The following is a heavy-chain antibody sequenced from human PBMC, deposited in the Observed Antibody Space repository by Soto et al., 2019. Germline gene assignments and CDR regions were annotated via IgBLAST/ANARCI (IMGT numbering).Heavy chain of an antibody. CDR3: ARHDFYGSGSYYRKGFYYYFGLDV. CDR1: GGSISSTNYY. Sequence: QVQLQESGPGLVKTSETLSLTCTVSGGSISSTNYYWGWIRQPPGKGLEWIGSIYYTGNTFYNPSPTSRVTPSPDPSKNQFSLKVTSVTAADTAVYYCARHDFYGSGSYYRKGFYYYFGLDVWGQGTTVTVSS. CDR2: IYYTGNT. V-gene: IGHV4-39*01. D-gene: IGHD3-10*01. J-gene: IGHJ6*02.